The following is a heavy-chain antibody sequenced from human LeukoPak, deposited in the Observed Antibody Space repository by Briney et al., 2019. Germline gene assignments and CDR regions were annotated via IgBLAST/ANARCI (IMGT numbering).Heavy chain of an antibody. Sequence: SQTLSLTCTVSGGSISSGDYYWSWIRQPPGKGLEWIGYIYYSGSTYYNPSLKSRVTISVDTSKNQFSLKLSSVTAADTAVYYCARDRSGWDAWDVWGKGTTVTVSS. CDR1: GGSISSGDYY. J-gene: IGHJ6*04. CDR3: ARDRSGWDAWDV. CDR2: IYYSGST. D-gene: IGHD1-26*01. V-gene: IGHV4-30-4*01.